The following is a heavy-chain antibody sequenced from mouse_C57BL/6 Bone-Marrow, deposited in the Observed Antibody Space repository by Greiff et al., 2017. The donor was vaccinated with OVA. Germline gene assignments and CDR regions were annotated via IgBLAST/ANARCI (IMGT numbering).Heavy chain of an antibody. CDR1: GYAFSSYW. Sequence: VKLQQSGAELVKPGASVTISCKASGYAFSSYWMNWVKQRPGQGLAWIGQIYPGDGATNYNGKFKGKATLTADKSSSTAYMQLISLTSEDSSFYFCARYGYGPAYWGQGILVTVSA. CDR2: IYPGDGAT. J-gene: IGHJ3*01. V-gene: IGHV1-80*01. CDR3: ARYGYGPAY. D-gene: IGHD1-2*01.